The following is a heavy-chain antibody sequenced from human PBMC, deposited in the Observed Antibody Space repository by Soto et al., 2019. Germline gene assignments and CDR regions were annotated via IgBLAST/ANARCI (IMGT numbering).Heavy chain of an antibody. Sequence: EVQLVESGGGLVQPGGSLRLSCAASGFTVSNNHLSWVRQAPGKVLEWVSVIFTSGTTFYAESVKGRFTISRDTSKNTVSLQMNSQRVEDTGLYYCTSARDRYGFLFGIDSWGQGALVSVSS. CDR1: GFTVSNNH. D-gene: IGHD5-18*01. CDR3: TSARDRYGFLFGIDS. V-gene: IGHV3-66*01. J-gene: IGHJ4*02. CDR2: IFTSGTT.